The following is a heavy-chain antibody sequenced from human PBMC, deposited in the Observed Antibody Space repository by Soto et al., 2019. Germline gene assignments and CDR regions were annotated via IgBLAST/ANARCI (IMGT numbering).Heavy chain of an antibody. CDR3: AKDPEAFIVVSGYFQH. V-gene: IGHV3-23*01. J-gene: IGHJ1*01. CDR1: GFTFSSYA. Sequence: PGGSLRLSCAASGFTFSSYAMSWVRQAPGKGLEWVSAISGSGGSTYYADSVKGRFTISRDNSKNTLYLQMNSLRAEDTAVYYCAKDPEAFIVVSGYFQHWGQGTLVTVSS. CDR2: ISGSGGST. D-gene: IGHD3-22*01.